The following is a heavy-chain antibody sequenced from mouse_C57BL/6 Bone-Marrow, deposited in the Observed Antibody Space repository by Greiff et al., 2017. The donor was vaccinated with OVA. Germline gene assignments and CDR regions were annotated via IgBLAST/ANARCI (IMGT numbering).Heavy chain of an antibody. V-gene: IGHV14-3*01. CDR1: GFNIKNTS. D-gene: IGHD1-1*01. CDR3: ARITTVVKDHYWYYDV. Sequence: VQLQQSVAELVRPGASVKLSCTASGFNIKNTSMHWVKQRPEQGLEWIGRIDPANGNTKYAPKFQGKATITADTTSNTAYLQLSSLTSEDTASYYSARITTVVKDHYWYYDVRGTGTTVTVSS. J-gene: IGHJ1*03. CDR2: IDPANGNT.